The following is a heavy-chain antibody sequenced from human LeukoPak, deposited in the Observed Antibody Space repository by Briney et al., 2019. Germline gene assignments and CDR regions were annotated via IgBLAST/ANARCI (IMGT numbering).Heavy chain of an antibody. V-gene: IGHV4-34*01. D-gene: IGHD3-22*01. J-gene: IGHJ5*02. CDR2: INQSGST. CDR1: GGSLSPYY. Sequence: SETLALTRSVSGGSLSPYYWSWIRQPPGGGLEWLGEINQSGSTNYNPSLKSRVTISVEKFKNQFSLQVTSVTAADTAIYYCATLGGLYYESHGYPDFDHWGQGTLVTVSS. CDR3: ATLGGLYYESHGYPDFDH.